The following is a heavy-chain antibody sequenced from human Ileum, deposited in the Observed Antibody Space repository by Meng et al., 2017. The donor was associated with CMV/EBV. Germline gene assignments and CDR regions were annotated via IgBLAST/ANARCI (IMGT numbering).Heavy chain of an antibody. Sequence: GGSLRLSCAGTGFTFNSYEMNWVRQAPGKGLEWVSTISGSGTDTYYADSVKGRFTISRDNSKNTLYLQMNSLRGDDTAIYYCAKLVASGTSVDFWGQGTLVTVSS. CDR3: AKLVASGTSVDF. J-gene: IGHJ4*02. CDR2: ISGSGTDT. V-gene: IGHV3-23*01. CDR1: GFTFNSYE. D-gene: IGHD2-15*01.